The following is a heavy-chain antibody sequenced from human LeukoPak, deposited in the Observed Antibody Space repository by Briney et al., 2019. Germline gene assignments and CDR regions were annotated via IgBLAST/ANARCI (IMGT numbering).Heavy chain of an antibody. J-gene: IGHJ4*02. CDR3: ARDKKSGESSEIDY. CDR1: GFTFSNYW. Sequence: GGSLRLSCAASGFTFSNYWVHWVRQAPGKGLVWVSRINRDGSTTNYADSVKGRFTVSRDNAKNTLNLQMNSLRAEDTAVYYCARDKKSGESSEIDYWGQGALVTVSS. D-gene: IGHD3-10*01. CDR2: INRDGSTT. V-gene: IGHV3-74*01.